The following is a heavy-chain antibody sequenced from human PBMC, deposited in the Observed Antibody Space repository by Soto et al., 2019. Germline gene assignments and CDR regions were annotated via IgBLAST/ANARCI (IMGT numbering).Heavy chain of an antibody. CDR2: INPNSGGT. D-gene: IGHD3-22*01. CDR1: GYTFTGYY. Sequence: VASVKVSCKASGYTFTGYYMHWVRQAPGQGLEWMGWINPNSGGTNYAQKFQGWVTMTRDTSISTAYMELSRLRSDDTAVYYCARGGDYDSSGYDGNAVDYWGQGTLVTVSS. J-gene: IGHJ4*02. CDR3: ARGGDYDSSGYDGNAVDY. V-gene: IGHV1-2*04.